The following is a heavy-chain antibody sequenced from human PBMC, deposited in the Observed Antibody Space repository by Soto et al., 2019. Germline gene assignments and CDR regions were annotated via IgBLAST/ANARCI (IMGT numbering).Heavy chain of an antibody. D-gene: IGHD1-26*01. CDR2: IIPVLNIA. V-gene: IGHV1-69*02. CDR3: AIAPTASSPFDF. J-gene: IGHJ4*02. Sequence: QVQLVQSGAEMKRPGSSVKVSGETSGGIFTNYIFNWVRQAPGQGLEWMGWIIPVLNIANYAQKFQGRITLTADKSTSTAYLELTSLRSEDTAIYFCAIAPTASSPFDFWGQGTLVTVSS. CDR1: GGIFTNYI.